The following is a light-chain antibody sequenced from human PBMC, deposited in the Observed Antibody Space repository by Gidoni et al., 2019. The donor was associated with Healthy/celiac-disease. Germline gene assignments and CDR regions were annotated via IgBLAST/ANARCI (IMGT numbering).Light chain of an antibody. CDR2: KAS. Sequence: DIQMTQSPSTLSASVGDRVTITCRASQSIRVWLAWYQQKPGKAPKLLIYKASSLESGGPSRFSGSGSGTEFTLTISSLQPDDFATYYCQQYNSYTWTFGQGTKVEIK. V-gene: IGKV1-5*03. CDR3: QQYNSYTWT. J-gene: IGKJ1*01. CDR1: QSIRVW.